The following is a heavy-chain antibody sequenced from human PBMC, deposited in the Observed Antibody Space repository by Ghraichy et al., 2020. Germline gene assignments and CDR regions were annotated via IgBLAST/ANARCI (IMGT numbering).Heavy chain of an antibody. V-gene: IGHV4-34*01. J-gene: IGHJ6*02. D-gene: IGHD2-8*01. CDR3: ARLISTSRNYYYGMDV. CDR1: GGSFSGYY. Sequence: SETLSLPCAVYGGSFSGYYWSWIRQPPGKGLEWIGEINHSGSTNYNPSLKSRVTISVDTSKNQFSLKLSSVTAADTAVYYCARLISTSRNYYYGMDVWGQGTTVTVSS. CDR2: INHSGST.